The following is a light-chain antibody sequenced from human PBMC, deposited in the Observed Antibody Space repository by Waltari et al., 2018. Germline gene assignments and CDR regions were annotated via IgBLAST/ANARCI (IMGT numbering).Light chain of an antibody. Sequence: EIVLTQSPATLSLSPGERATVSCRASQSIRSYLAWYQQKPGQAPRLLIYDASNRATGIPARFSGSGSGTDFTLTISSLEPEDFAVYYCQQRGTFGPGTKVDIK. CDR1: QSIRSY. CDR2: DAS. J-gene: IGKJ3*01. CDR3: QQRGT. V-gene: IGKV3-11*01.